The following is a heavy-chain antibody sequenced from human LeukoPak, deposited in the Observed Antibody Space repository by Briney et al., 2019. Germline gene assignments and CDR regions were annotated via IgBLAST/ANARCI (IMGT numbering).Heavy chain of an antibody. CDR1: GFTFSSYS. V-gene: IGHV3-21*01. Sequence: GGSLRLSCAASGFTFSSYSMNWVRQAPGKGLEWVASISSSSSYIYYADSVKGRFTISRDNAKNSLYLQMNSLRAEDTAVYYCARDGAAAGNHFGVTDAFDIWGQGTMVTVSS. CDR3: ARDGAAAGNHFGVTDAFDI. CDR2: ISSSSSYI. J-gene: IGHJ3*02. D-gene: IGHD6-13*01.